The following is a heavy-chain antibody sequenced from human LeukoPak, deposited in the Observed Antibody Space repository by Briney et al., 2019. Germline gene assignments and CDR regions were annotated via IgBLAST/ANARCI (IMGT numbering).Heavy chain of an antibody. V-gene: IGHV3-30*18. J-gene: IGHJ4*02. D-gene: IGHD2-2*01. CDR1: GFTFGDYA. CDR3: TKSTAPAGYYLDY. Sequence: GGSLRLSCTASGFTFGDYAMSWVRQAPGKGLEWVAIISYDGNDKDYADSVRGRFTISRDNSKNTLYLQMNSLRGEDTAVYYCTKSTAPAGYYLDYWGQGILVTVSS. CDR2: ISYDGNDK.